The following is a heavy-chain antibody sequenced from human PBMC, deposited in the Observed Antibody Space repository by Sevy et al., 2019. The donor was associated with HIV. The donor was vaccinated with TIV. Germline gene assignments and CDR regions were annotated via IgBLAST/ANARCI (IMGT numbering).Heavy chain of an antibody. CDR3: TTDYTLVEDGSTY. J-gene: IGHJ4*02. CDR2: IKSTTDGGTT. Sequence: GGSQRLSCAASGFTFSNVWMSWVRQAPGKGLEWVGRIKSTTDGGTTDYAAPVKGRFIILRDDSKYTLYLQMNSLKTEDTAMYYCTTDYTLVEDGSTYWGQGTLVTVSS. D-gene: IGHD3-16*01. CDR1: GFTFSNVW. V-gene: IGHV3-15*01.